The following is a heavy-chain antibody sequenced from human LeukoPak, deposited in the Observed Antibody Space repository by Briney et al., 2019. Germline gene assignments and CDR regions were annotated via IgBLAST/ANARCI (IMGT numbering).Heavy chain of an antibody. V-gene: IGHV3-23*01. Sequence: LPGGSLRLSCAASGFTFSSYAMRWVRQAPGKGLEWVSAISGSGGSTYYADSVKGRFTISRDNSKNTLYLQMNSLRAEDTAVYYCAKGISTERGYFDYWGQGTLVTVSS. CDR1: GFTFSSYA. D-gene: IGHD3-16*01. CDR3: AKGISTERGYFDY. CDR2: ISGSGGST. J-gene: IGHJ4*02.